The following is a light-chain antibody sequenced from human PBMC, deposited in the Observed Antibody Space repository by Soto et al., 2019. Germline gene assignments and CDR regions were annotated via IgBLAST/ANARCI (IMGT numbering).Light chain of an antibody. V-gene: IGKV3-11*01. CDR2: GAS. J-gene: IGKJ1*01. CDR1: QSVSSY. Sequence: EIVLTQSPATLSLSPGERATLSCRASQSVSSYLAWYQQKPGQAPRLLIYGASTRATGIPARFSGSGSGTDFTLAISSLQPEDSATYYCLQDINYPWTFGQGTKVDIK. CDR3: LQDINYPWT.